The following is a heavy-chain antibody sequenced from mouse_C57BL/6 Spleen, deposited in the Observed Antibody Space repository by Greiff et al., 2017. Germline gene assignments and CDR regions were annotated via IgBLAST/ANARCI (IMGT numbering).Heavy chain of an antibody. CDR1: GYAFSSSW. V-gene: IGHV1-82*01. D-gene: IGHD1-1*01. CDR3: ARTTVVAKGYFDV. J-gene: IGHJ1*03. CDR2: IYPGDGDT. Sequence: QVQLKQSGPELVKPGASVKISCKASGYAFSSSWMNWVKQRPGKGLEWIGRIYPGDGDTNYNGKFKGKATLTADKSSSTAYMQLSSLTSEDSAVYCCARTTVVAKGYFDVWGTGTTVNVSS.